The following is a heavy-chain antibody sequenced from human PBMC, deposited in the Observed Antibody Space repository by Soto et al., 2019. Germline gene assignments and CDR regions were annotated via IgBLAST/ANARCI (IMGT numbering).Heavy chain of an antibody. CDR1: GFSFSTYW. CDR2: INTAGTTT. CDR3: ARGGGDYGDYLDY. J-gene: IGHJ4*02. D-gene: IGHD4-17*01. V-gene: IGHV3-74*01. Sequence: ELQLVESGGGLVQPGGSLRLSCVASGFSFSTYWMHWVRQAPGKGLVWVSRINTAGTTTPYADSVTGRFTISRANAKNTVYLQINSLSAEDTAVYYCARGGGDYGDYLDYWGQGALVTVSS.